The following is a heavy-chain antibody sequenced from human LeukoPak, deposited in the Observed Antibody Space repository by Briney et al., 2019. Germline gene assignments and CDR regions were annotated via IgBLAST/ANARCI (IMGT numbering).Heavy chain of an antibody. D-gene: IGHD3-9*01. Sequence: GGSLRLSCAASGFTFSSYEMNWVRQAPGKGLEWVSYISSSGSTIYYADSVKGRFTISRDNAKNSLYLQMNSLRAEDTAVYYCARSALRYFDWLSHIYYYYYYMDVWGKGTTVTISS. V-gene: IGHV3-48*03. J-gene: IGHJ6*03. CDR3: ARSALRYFDWLSHIYYYYYYMDV. CDR1: GFTFSSYE. CDR2: ISSSGSTI.